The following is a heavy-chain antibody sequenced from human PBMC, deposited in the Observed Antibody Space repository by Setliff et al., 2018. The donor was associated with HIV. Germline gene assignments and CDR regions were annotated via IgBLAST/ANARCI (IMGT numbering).Heavy chain of an antibody. CDR3: TRAPLYSSGWFAVYYYYGMDV. V-gene: IGHV3-49*04. CDR2: IKTKSYGETT. CDR1: GFKFGDFA. D-gene: IGHD6-13*01. J-gene: IGHJ6*02. Sequence: PGGSLRLSCTTSGFKFGDFALSWVRQTPGKGLEWVAFIKTKSYGETTEYAASVKGRFTVSRDDSKATAHLQMNSLKSDDTGVYYCTRAPLYSSGWFAVYYYYGMDVWGQGTTVTVSS.